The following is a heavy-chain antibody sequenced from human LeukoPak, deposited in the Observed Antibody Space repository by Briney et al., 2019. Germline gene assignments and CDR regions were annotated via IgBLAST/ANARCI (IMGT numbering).Heavy chain of an antibody. D-gene: IGHD3-10*01. CDR3: AKAQPLHRSGPLDC. CDR2: IGGSGGTT. J-gene: IGHJ4*02. V-gene: IGHV3-23*01. Sequence: PGGSLRLSCAASGFTFSSYAMSWVRQAPGKGLEWVSTIGGSGGTTYYADSVKGRFTISRDNSKDTLYLQMNNLRAEDAAVYYCAKAQPLHRSGPLDCWGQGTLVTVSS. CDR1: GFTFSSYA.